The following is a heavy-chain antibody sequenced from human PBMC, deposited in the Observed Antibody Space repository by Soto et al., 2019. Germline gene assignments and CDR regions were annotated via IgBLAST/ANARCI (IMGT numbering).Heavy chain of an antibody. J-gene: IGHJ4*02. V-gene: IGHV3-21*01. CDR3: ASGSYGDHSD. D-gene: IGHD4-17*01. CDR2: ISSDSVWI. Sequence: PGGSLRLSCAASGFTFSSSTMNWVRQAPGKGLEWVSSISSDSVWIYYAASVKGRFTISRDNAKNSLFLQMSSLRAEDTAVYYCASGSYGDHSDWGQGTLVTVSS. CDR1: GFTFSSST.